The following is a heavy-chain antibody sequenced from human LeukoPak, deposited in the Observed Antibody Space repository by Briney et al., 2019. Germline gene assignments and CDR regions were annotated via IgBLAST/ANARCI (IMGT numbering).Heavy chain of an antibody. Sequence: GGSLRLSCAASGFTFSSYAMAWVRQAPGKGLEWVSAISGGNTYYADSVKGRFTISRDNSKNTLFLEMNSLRAEDTAVYYCAKALTSGWYLDAFNIWGQGTMVTVSS. CDR1: GFTFSSYA. CDR3: AKALTSGWYLDAFNI. CDR2: ISGGNT. V-gene: IGHV3-23*01. D-gene: IGHD6-19*01. J-gene: IGHJ3*02.